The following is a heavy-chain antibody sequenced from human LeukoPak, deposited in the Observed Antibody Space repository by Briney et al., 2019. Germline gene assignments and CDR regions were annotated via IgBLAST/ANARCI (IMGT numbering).Heavy chain of an antibody. CDR2: VYFSGNT. CDR1: AASISGNH. D-gene: IGHD3-10*01. CDR3: ARLAGSIWYYFDL. J-gene: IGHJ4*02. V-gene: IGHV4-59*08. Sequence: SETLSLTCSVSAASISGNHWSWMRQPPGKGLEWIGYVYFSGNTHYNPSLMGRLTLSLDTSKNHVSLRLTSVTAADTAVYFCARLAGSIWYYFDLWGQGTLVTVSP.